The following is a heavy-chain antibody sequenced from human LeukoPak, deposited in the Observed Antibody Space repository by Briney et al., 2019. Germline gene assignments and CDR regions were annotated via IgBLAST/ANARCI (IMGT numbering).Heavy chain of an antibody. Sequence: LETLSLTCTVSGGSISSYYWSWIREPPGKGLEWIEYIYYNGSTNYNPSLKSRVTISVDTSKNQFSLKLSSVTAADTAVYYCARGVGAIHFDYWGQGTLVTVSS. CDR2: IYYNGST. D-gene: IGHD1-26*01. J-gene: IGHJ4*02. CDR1: GGSISSYY. V-gene: IGHV4-59*08. CDR3: ARGVGAIHFDY.